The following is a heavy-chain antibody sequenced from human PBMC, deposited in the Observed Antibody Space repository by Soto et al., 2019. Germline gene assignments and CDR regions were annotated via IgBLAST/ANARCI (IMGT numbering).Heavy chain of an antibody. CDR2: ISGSGGST. J-gene: IGHJ4*02. Sequence: GGSLRLSCAASGFTFSSYAMSWVRQAPGKGLEWVSAISGSGGSTYYADSVKGRFTISRDNSKNTLYLQMNSLRAEDTAVYYCAKHNWNGCPSNPDFDYWGQGTLVTVSS. CDR1: GFTFSSYA. V-gene: IGHV3-23*01. D-gene: IGHD1-1*01. CDR3: AKHNWNGCPSNPDFDY.